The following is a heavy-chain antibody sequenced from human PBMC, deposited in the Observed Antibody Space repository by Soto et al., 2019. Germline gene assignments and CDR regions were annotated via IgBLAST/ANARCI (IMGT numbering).Heavy chain of an antibody. V-gene: IGHV4-39*01. CDR2: IYYSGST. Sequence: QLQLQESGPGLVKPSETLSLTCTVSGGSISSSSYYWGWIRQPPGKGLEWIGSIYYSGSTYYNPSLQSRVTISVDTSNNQFSLKLSSVTAADPAVYYCARHTPAISISDHWGQGTLVTVSS. CDR1: GGSISSSSYY. CDR3: ARHTPAISISDH. D-gene: IGHD2-15*01. J-gene: IGHJ4*02.